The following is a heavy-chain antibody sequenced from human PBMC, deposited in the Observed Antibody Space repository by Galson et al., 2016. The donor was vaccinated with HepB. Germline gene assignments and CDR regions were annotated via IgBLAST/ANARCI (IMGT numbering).Heavy chain of an antibody. V-gene: IGHV1-3*01. Sequence: SVKVSCKPSGYTLNRYDIHWVRQAPAQTLEWMGWINGGYGNTQYSQRFQGRVTITRDTSASTAYMELSSLKSEDTAVYYCPNASSDWYEGGNWFDPWGQGTLVTVSS. CDR2: INGGYGNT. D-gene: IGHD6-19*01. CDR3: PNASSDWYEGGNWFDP. CDR1: GYTLNRYD. J-gene: IGHJ5*02.